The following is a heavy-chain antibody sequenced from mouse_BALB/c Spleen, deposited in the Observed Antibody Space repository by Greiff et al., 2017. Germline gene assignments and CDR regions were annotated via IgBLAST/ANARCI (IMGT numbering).Heavy chain of an antibody. J-gene: IGHJ1*01. Sequence: VQLQQSGAELVRPGALVKLSCKASGFNIKDYYMHWVKQRPEQGLEWIGWIDPENGNTIYDPKFQGKASITADTSSNTAYLQRSSLTSEDTAVYCCARGLRDWYFDVWGAGTTVTVSS. D-gene: IGHD3-1*01. CDR3: ARGLRDWYFDV. V-gene: IGHV14-1*02. CDR1: GFNIKDYY. CDR2: IDPENGNT.